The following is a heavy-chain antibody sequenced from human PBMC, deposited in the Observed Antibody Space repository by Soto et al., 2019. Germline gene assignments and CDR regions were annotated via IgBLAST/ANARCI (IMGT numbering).Heavy chain of an antibody. CDR2: IYWYHEQ. Sequence: QITLKESGPTLVKPTQTLTLTCTVSGFSLSTYGVGVGWILQPPGKDLEWLSIIYWYHEQSFSPFLKDRLTISNDTSTPQVVLTRTSMDPVDTATYFCAHFVRTFDVWGHGTVVTVSS. V-gene: IGHV2-5*01. CDR3: AHFVRTFDV. J-gene: IGHJ3*01. D-gene: IGHD3-10*02. CDR1: GFSLSTYGVG.